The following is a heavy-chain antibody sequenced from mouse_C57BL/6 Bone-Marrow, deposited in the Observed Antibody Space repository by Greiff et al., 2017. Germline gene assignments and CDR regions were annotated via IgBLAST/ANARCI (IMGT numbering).Heavy chain of an antibody. D-gene: IGHD3-2*02. Sequence: QVQLQQPGAELVMPGASVKLSCKASGYTFTSYWMHWVKQRPGQGLEWIGEIDPSDSYTNYNQKFKGKSTLTVDKSSSTASMQLSSLTSEDSAVYYCARQLRLFDYWGQGTTLTVSS. V-gene: IGHV1-69*01. CDR1: GYTFTSYW. CDR2: IDPSDSYT. J-gene: IGHJ2*01. CDR3: ARQLRLFDY.